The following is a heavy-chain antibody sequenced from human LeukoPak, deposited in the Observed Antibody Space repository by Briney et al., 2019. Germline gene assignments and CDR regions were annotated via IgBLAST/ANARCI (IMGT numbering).Heavy chain of an antibody. CDR1: GGSISNYY. D-gene: IGHD3-3*01. CDR2: IYYSGST. V-gene: IGHV4-59*12. CDR3: AREDYNFL. Sequence: SETLSLTCTVSGGSISNYYWSWIRQPPGKGLEWIGYIYYSGSTNYNPSLKSRVTISVDTSKNQFSLKLSSVTAADTAVYYCAREDYNFLWGQGTLVTVSS. J-gene: IGHJ1*01.